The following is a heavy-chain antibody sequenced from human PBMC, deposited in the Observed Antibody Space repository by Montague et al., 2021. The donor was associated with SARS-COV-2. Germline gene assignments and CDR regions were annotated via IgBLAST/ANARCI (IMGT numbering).Heavy chain of an antibody. J-gene: IGHJ4*02. CDR1: GGSIRSYY. CDR3: ARFWNGYVDK. D-gene: IGHD3-3*01. V-gene: IGHV4-59*01. CDR2: IYYTGET. Sequence: SETLSLTCSFSGGSIRSYYWSWIRLPPGKALEWLGYIYYTGETTHNPSLKSRVTISVDTSRSQFSLRLTSVTAADTAVYFCARFWNGYVDKWSQGTLVTVSS.